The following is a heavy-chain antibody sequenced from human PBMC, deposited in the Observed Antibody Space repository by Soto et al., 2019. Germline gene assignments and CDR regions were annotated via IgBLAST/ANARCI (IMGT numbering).Heavy chain of an antibody. J-gene: IGHJ5*02. D-gene: IGHD3-22*01. CDR1: GVSVNTAPYY. CDR3: ASFGYDSSGYYPPPYLFDP. CDR2: IYYSGST. Sequence: PSDTLSLTCAVSGVSVNTAPYYWSWIRHPPGKGLEWIGYIYYSGSTNYNPSLKSRVSISVDTSKNQFSLKLSSVTAADTAVYYCASFGYDSSGYYPPPYLFDPWGQGTLVTVS. V-gene: IGHV4-61*01.